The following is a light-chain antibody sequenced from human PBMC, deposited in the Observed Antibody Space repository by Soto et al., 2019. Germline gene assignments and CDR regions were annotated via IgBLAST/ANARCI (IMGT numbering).Light chain of an antibody. CDR1: HDIRSN. CDR2: GAS. V-gene: IGKV3-15*01. J-gene: IGKJ1*01. Sequence: EIVMTQSPATLSVSPGERATVSCRASHDIRSNLAWYQQRPGQAPRLLIYGASTRATGIPARFSGSGSGTEFTLTIRSLQPEDFAVYHCQQYHNLPPWTFGQGTKVDIK. CDR3: QQYHNLPPWT.